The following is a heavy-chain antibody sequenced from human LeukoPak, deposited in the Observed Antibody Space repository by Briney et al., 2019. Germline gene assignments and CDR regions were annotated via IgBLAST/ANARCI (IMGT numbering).Heavy chain of an antibody. Sequence: SETLSLTCTVSGGSISSSSYYWGWIRQPPGKGLEWIGSIYYSGSTYYNPSLKSRVTISVDTSKNQSSRKLSSVTAADTAVYYCARPASSGSGYFDYWGQGTLVTVSS. CDR3: ARPASSGSGYFDY. CDR2: IYYSGST. D-gene: IGHD3-10*01. CDR1: GGSISSSSYY. V-gene: IGHV4-39*01. J-gene: IGHJ4*02.